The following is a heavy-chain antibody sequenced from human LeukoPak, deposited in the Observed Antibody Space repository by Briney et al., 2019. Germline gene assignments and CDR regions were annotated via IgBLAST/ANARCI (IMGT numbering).Heavy chain of an antibody. V-gene: IGHV3-48*03. D-gene: IGHD3-10*01. Sequence: GGSLRLSCAASGFTFSSYEMNWVRQAPGKGLEWVSYISSSGSTIYYADSVKGRFTISRDNAKNSLYLQMNSLRAEDTAVYYCARDTYHYGSAFDIWGQGTMVTVSS. CDR2: ISSSGSTI. J-gene: IGHJ3*02. CDR3: ARDTYHYGSAFDI. CDR1: GFTFSSYE.